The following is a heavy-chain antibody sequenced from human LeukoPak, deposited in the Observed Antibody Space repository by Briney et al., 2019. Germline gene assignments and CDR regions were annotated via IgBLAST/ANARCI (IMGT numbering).Heavy chain of an antibody. CDR3: AKVRFIGTYWLSFAD. CDR1: GLTFSSYA. CDR2: ISGSGGST. D-gene: IGHD1-26*01. V-gene: IGHV3-23*01. Sequence: PTGGSLRLSCAASGLTFSSYAMSWVRQAPGKGLGWVSAISGSGGSTYYADSVKGRFSASRDNSKNTLYMQMNSLRAEDAAVYYCAKVRFIGTYWLSFADWGKGPLFPSPQ. J-gene: IGHJ4*03.